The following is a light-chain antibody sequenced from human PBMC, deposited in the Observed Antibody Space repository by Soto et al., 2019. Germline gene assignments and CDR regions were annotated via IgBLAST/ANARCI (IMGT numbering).Light chain of an antibody. CDR3: QQYHNWRT. Sequence: EIVLTQSPATLSLSPGERVTLSCRASQSVSNCLAWYQLKPGQAPRLLIYDASNRATGIPARFSGSGSGTVFALTISSLQSEDFAVYYCQQYHNWRTFGQGTKVDIK. CDR2: DAS. CDR1: QSVSNC. J-gene: IGKJ1*01. V-gene: IGKV3-15*01.